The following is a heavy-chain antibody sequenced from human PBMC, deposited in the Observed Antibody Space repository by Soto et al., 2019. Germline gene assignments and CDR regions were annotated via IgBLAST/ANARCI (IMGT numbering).Heavy chain of an antibody. Sequence: RLSCAASGFICSSYDMSWVRQAPGEGLEWVSTILVDGRTFYVDSVKGRFTISRDNSKNTVYLQMNSLTAEDTAVYYCAKYYYNSRPPFDYWGQGTLVTVSS. D-gene: IGHD3-10*01. CDR1: GFICSSYD. J-gene: IGHJ4*02. CDR2: ILVDGRT. V-gene: IGHV3-23*01. CDR3: AKYYYNSRPPFDY.